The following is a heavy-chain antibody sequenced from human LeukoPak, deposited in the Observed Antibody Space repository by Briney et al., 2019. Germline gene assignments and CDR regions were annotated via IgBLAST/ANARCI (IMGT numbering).Heavy chain of an antibody. D-gene: IGHD5-18*01. J-gene: IGHJ4*02. V-gene: IGHV1-46*01. CDR3: ARENVGYSYKY. CDR1: GYTFTSHY. CDR2: INPSADRT. Sequence: ASGKLSYKTSGYTFTSHYIHWVSQAAGQGLEWMGIINPSADRTTYAQKLQGRIAVTRNASTSTVYLEVSGVTSEDTAVYFCARENVGYSYKYWGQGTLVTVSS.